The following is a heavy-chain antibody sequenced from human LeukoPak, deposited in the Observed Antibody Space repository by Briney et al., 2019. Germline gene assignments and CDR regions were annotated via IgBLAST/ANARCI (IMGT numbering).Heavy chain of an antibody. Sequence: PSETLSLTCSVSGDSLSTSSYYWGWLRQPPGRGLEWVGTIYYSGSTYYNPSRTSRLTISVDTSKNQFSLKLSSVTAADTAVYYCARHKDYYYSYIDVWGKGTTVTISS. CDR3: ARHKDYYYSYIDV. CDR1: GDSLSTSSYY. CDR2: IYYSGST. V-gene: IGHV4-39*01. J-gene: IGHJ6*03.